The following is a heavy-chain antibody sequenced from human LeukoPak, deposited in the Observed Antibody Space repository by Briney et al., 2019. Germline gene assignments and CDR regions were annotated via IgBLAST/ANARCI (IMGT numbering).Heavy chain of an antibody. Sequence: GGSLRLSCAASGFTFSSYAMSWVRQAPGKGLEWVSVISGGGTGTHYADSVKGRFTISRDNSKNTLYLQMNSLRAEDTAVYYCAKECSAGSCYSDFWGQGTLVTVSS. CDR1: GFTFSSYA. CDR2: ISGGGTGT. D-gene: IGHD2-15*01. CDR3: AKECSAGSCYSDF. J-gene: IGHJ4*02. V-gene: IGHV3-23*01.